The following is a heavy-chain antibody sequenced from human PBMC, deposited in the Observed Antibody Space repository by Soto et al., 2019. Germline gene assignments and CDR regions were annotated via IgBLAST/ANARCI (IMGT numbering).Heavy chain of an antibody. J-gene: IGHJ4*02. CDR1: GGSISSYY. CDR3: ARADYGDYVWDFDY. D-gene: IGHD4-17*01. CDR2: IYYSGST. V-gene: IGHV4-59*01. Sequence: SETLSLTCTVSGGSISSYYWSWIRQPPGKGLEWIGYIYYSGSTNYNPSLKSRVTISVDTSKNQFSLKLSSVTAADTAVYYCARADYGDYVWDFDYWGQGTLVTVSS.